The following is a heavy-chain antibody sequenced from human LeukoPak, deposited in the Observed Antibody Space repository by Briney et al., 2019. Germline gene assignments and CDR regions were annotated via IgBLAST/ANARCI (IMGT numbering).Heavy chain of an antibody. CDR1: GGSFSGYY. Sequence: SETLSLTCAVYGGSFSGYYWSWIHRPPGKGLEWIGETSHRGSTNYDPSLKSRVTISVDTSKNQFSLKLSSVTAADTAVYYCARGGNGWYFDLWGRGTLVTVSS. CDR3: ARGGNGWYFDL. CDR2: TSHRGST. D-gene: IGHD1-14*01. J-gene: IGHJ2*01. V-gene: IGHV4-34*01.